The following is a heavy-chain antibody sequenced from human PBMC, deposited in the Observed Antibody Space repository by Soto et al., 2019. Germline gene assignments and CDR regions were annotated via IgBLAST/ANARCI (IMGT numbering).Heavy chain of an antibody. CDR2: IIPASDTE. CDR3: ATAVTPGTYYNHRLDV. D-gene: IGHD2-21*02. CDR1: GGTFGTYG. Sequence: QVHLVQSGAEVKKPGSSVNISCKASGGTFGTYGLNWVRQFPGQGLEWMGGIIPASDTENYAQKFQGRVTITADKSPNIAHMQMASLKSDDTAVYYCATAVTPGTYYNHRLDVWGQGTTVTVS. J-gene: IGHJ6*02. V-gene: IGHV1-69*14.